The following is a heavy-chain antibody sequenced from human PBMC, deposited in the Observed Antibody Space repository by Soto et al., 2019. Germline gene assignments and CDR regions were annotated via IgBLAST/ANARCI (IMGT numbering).Heavy chain of an antibody. CDR3: ATRRAHYDLLTGYYN. CDR1: GGSFSGYY. CDR2: INHSGST. D-gene: IGHD3-9*01. V-gene: IGHV4-34*01. Sequence: NPSETLSLTCAVYGGSFSGYYWSWIRQPPGKGLEWIGEINHSGSTNYNPSLKSRVTISVDTSKNQFSLKLSSVTAADTAVYYCATRRAHYDLLTGYYNWGQGTLVTVAS. J-gene: IGHJ4*02.